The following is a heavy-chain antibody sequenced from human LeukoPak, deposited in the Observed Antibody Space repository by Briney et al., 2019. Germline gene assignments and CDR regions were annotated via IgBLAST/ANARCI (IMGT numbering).Heavy chain of an antibody. CDR3: ARSGGDDILTGYGSWFDP. CDR1: GYTFTDYY. Sequence: ASVKDSCKASGYTFTDYYMHWVRQAPGKGLEWMGWINPNSGGTNYAQKFQGWVTMTRDTSISTAYMELSRLRSDDTAVYYCARSGGDDILTGYGSWFDPWGQGTLVTVSS. V-gene: IGHV1-2*04. J-gene: IGHJ5*02. D-gene: IGHD3-9*01. CDR2: INPNSGGT.